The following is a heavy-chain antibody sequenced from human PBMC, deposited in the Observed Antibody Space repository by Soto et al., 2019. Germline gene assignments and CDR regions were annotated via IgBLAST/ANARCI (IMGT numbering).Heavy chain of an antibody. D-gene: IGHD6-13*01. CDR3: ARFHHSAAAGTGYYYYYGMDV. CDR2: IYYSGST. Sequence: PSETLSLTCTVSGGSISSYYWSWIRQPPGEGLEWIGYIYYSGSTNYNPSLKSRVTISVDTSKNQFSLKLSSVTAADTAVYYCARFHHSAAAGTGYYYYYGMDVWGQGTTVTVSS. CDR1: GGSISSYY. V-gene: IGHV4-59*01. J-gene: IGHJ6*02.